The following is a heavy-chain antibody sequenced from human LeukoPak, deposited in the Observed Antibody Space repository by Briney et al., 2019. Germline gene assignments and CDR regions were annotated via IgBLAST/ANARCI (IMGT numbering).Heavy chain of an antibody. D-gene: IGHD6-13*01. J-gene: IGHJ4*02. CDR1: GGSISSYY. CDR3: ASQGYSSSWYYFDY. V-gene: IGHV4-59*08. Sequence: SETLSLTCTVSGGSISSYYWSWIRQPPGKGLEWIGCIYYSGSTNYNPSLKSRVTISVDTSKNQFSLKLSSVTAADTAVYYCASQGYSSSWYYFDYWGQGTLVTVSS. CDR2: IYYSGST.